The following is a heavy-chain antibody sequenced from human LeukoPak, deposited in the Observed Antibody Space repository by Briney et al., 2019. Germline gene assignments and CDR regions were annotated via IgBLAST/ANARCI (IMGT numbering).Heavy chain of an antibody. J-gene: IGHJ4*02. D-gene: IGHD6-19*01. Sequence: GGSLRLSCAASGFTSSSYWMSWVRQAPGKGLEWVANIKQDGSEKYYVDSVKGRFAISRDNAKNSLYLQMNSLRAEDTAVYYCARDRGSSGWYEFDSWGQGTLVTVSS. CDR3: ARDRGSSGWYEFDS. V-gene: IGHV3-7*01. CDR2: IKQDGSEK. CDR1: GFTSSSYW.